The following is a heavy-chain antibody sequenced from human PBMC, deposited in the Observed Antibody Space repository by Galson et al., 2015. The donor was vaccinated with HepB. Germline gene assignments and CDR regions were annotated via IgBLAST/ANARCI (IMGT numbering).Heavy chain of an antibody. V-gene: IGHV4-34*01. CDR2: INHSGST. CDR1: GGSFSGYY. J-gene: IGHJ4*02. CDR3: ARTSIAARYYFDY. D-gene: IGHD6-6*01. Sequence: ETLSLTCAVYGGSFSGYYWSWIRQPPGKGLEWIGEINHSGSTNYNPSLKSRVTISVDTSKNQFSLKLSSVTAADTAVYYCARTSIAARYYFDYWGQGTLVTVSS.